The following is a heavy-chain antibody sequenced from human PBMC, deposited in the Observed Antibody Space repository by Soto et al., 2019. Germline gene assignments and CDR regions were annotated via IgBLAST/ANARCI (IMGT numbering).Heavy chain of an antibody. CDR2: IYRGGNT. CDR1: SGSTSSDIW. D-gene: IGHD3-22*01. Sequence: QVQLHESGPGLLKPSGTLSITCAVSSGSTSSDIWWNWVRQPPGKGLDGIGEIYRGGNTYYNPSLQRRLTMSLDPSTSQFSLKLSTVSASETAVYYCAREYCGVGGCYLLILGSWGQGSLVIVSS. CDR3: AREYCGVGGCYLLILGS. V-gene: IGHV4-4*02. J-gene: IGHJ5*01.